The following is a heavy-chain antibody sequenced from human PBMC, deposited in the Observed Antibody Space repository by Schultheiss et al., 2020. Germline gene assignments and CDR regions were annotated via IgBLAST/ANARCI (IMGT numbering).Heavy chain of an antibody. D-gene: IGHD6-13*01. Sequence: GSLRLSCAVYGGSFSGYYWSWIRQPPGKGLEWIGEINHSGSTYYNPSLKSRVTISVDRSKNQFSLKLSSVTAADTAVYYCARGSWYDGDYWGQGTLVTVSS. CDR1: GGSFSGYY. V-gene: IGHV4-34*01. J-gene: IGHJ4*02. CDR2: INHSGST. CDR3: ARGSWYDGDY.